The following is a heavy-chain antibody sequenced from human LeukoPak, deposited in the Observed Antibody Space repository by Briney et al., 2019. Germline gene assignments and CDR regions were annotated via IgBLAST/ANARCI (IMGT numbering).Heavy chain of an antibody. Sequence: ASVKVSCKAPGYTFSRYGISWVRQAPGQGLERMGWVSGYNGNTKSAQMVQGRVTMPTDTLTNTAYLELRSLRSDETAVYYCASATYCSSTSCYIRNDAFDIWGQGTMVTVSS. D-gene: IGHD2-2*02. CDR1: GYTFSRYG. CDR3: ASATYCSSTSCYIRNDAFDI. J-gene: IGHJ3*02. CDR2: VSGYNGNT. V-gene: IGHV1-18*01.